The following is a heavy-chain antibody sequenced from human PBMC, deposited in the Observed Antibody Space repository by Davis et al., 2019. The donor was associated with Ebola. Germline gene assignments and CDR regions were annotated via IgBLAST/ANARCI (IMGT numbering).Heavy chain of an antibody. D-gene: IGHD6-6*01. V-gene: IGHV4-30-2*03. CDR2: IYHSGST. CDR1: GGSISSGGYS. J-gene: IGHJ4*02. CDR3: ARRRVTSARPRSVAFDY. Sequence: SETLSLTCAVSGGSISSGGYSWSWIRQPPGKGLEWIGYIYHSGSTYYNPPLMSRVTISVDTSKNQFSLKLKYVTAADTSMYYCARRRVTSARPRSVAFDYWGQGILVTVSS.